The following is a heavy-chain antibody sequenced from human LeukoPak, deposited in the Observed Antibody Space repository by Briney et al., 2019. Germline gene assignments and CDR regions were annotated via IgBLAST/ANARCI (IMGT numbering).Heavy chain of an antibody. CDR3: ARVGDTYYDILTGYYPRSWFDP. V-gene: IGHV4-59*01. D-gene: IGHD3-9*01. CDR1: GGSISSYY. J-gene: IGHJ5*02. Sequence: SETLSLTCTVSGGSISSYYWSWIRQPPGKGPEWIGYIYYSGSTNYNPSLKSRVTISVDTSKNQFSLKLSSVTAADTAVYYCARVGDTYYDILTGYYPRSWFDPWGQGTLVTVSS. CDR2: IYYSGST.